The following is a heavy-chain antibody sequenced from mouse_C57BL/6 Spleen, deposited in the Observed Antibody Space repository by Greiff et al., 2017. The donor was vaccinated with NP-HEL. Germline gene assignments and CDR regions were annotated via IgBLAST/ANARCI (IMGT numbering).Heavy chain of an antibody. J-gene: IGHJ4*01. CDR1: GFTFSNYW. CDR2: IRLKSDNYAT. CDR3: TGYGNYRDYAMDY. D-gene: IGHD2-1*01. V-gene: IGHV6-3*01. Sequence: EVKLMESGGGLVQPGGSMKLSCVASGFTFSNYWMNWVRQSPEKGLEWVAQIRLKSDNYATHYAESVKGRFTISRDDSKSSVYLQMNNLRAEDTGIYYCTGYGNYRDYAMDYWGQGTSVTVSS.